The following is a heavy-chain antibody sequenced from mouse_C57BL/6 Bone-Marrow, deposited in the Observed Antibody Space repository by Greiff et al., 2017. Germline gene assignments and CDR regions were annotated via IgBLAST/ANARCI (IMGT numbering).Heavy chain of an antibody. CDR1: GFSLPSYV. Sequence: VKLMESGPGLVAPSQSLSITCTVSGFSLPSYVVSWVSQPPGKGLAWRGVIWGDGSTNYHSALISRLSISKDNSKSQVFLKLNSLQTDDTATYYCAKGGGSAYWGQGTLVTVSA. CDR3: AKGGGSAY. CDR2: IWGDGST. J-gene: IGHJ3*01. V-gene: IGHV2-3*01.